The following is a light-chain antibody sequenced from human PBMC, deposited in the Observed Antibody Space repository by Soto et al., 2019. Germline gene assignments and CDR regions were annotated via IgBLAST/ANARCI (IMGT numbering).Light chain of an antibody. V-gene: IGLV2-14*01. CDR1: SSDVGGYNY. CDR2: DVS. CDR3: SSYTSSHVV. Sequence: QSVLTQPASVSGSPGQSSTISCTGTSSDVGGYNYVSWYQQHPGKAPKLMIYDVSNRPSGVSNRFSGSKSGNTASLTISGLQAEDEADYYCSSYTSSHVVFGGGTKLTVL. J-gene: IGLJ2*01.